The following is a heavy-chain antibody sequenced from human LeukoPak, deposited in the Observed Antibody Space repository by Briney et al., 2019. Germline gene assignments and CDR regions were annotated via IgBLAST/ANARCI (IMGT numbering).Heavy chain of an antibody. Sequence: PSETLSLTCTVSGGSVSTSYWSGIRHPPGKGAECSGYISYSVTTNHNPSLKSRVTISLDTSKNQFSLNLTSVPAADTAMYYCARDKHNGYCSGGRCYPFYFDPWGQGILVTVSS. CDR2: ISYSVTT. CDR1: GGSVSTSY. D-gene: IGHD2-15*01. J-gene: IGHJ4*02. V-gene: IGHV4-59*02. CDR3: ARDKHNGYCSGGRCYPFYFDP.